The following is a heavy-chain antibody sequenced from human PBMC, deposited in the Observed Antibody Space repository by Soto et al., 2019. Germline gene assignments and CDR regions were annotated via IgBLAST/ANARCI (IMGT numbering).Heavy chain of an antibody. Sequence: SVKVSFKASGGTFSSYAISWVRQAPVQGLEWMGGIIPIFGTANYAQKFQGRVTITADESTSTAYVEVTSMRSEDTVVYYWAKAGAYDILTGYYLWGQGTLVTVSS. CDR2: IIPIFGTA. J-gene: IGHJ4*02. V-gene: IGHV1-69*13. CDR3: AKAGAYDILTGYYL. D-gene: IGHD3-9*01. CDR1: GGTFSSYA.